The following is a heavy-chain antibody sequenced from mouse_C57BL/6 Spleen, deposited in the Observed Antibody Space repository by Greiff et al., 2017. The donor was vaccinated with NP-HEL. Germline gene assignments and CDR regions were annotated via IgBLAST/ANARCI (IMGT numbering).Heavy chain of an antibody. Sequence: DSGPGLVKPSQSLSLTCSVTGYSITSGYYWNWIRQVPGNKLEWMGYISYDGSNNYNPSLKNRIPITRDTSTNQFFLKLNSVTTEDTATYYCAKGVGGAMDYWGQGTSVTVSS. D-gene: IGHD1-1*01. CDR2: ISYDGSN. CDR3: AKGVGGAMDY. CDR1: GYSITSGYY. V-gene: IGHV3-6*01. J-gene: IGHJ4*01.